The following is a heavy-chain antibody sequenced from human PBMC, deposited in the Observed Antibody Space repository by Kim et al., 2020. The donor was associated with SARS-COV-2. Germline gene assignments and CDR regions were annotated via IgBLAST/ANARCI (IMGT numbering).Heavy chain of an antibody. D-gene: IGHD3-10*01. CDR2: IVVGSGNT. CDR3: AAYGSGSYYYYYYGMDV. Sequence: SVKVSCKASGFTFTSSAVQWVRQARGQRLEWIGWIVVGSGNTNYAQKFQERVTITRDMSTSTAYMELSSLRSEDTAVYYCAAYGSGSYYYYYYGMDVWGQGTTVTVSS. J-gene: IGHJ6*02. CDR1: GFTFTSSA. V-gene: IGHV1-58*01.